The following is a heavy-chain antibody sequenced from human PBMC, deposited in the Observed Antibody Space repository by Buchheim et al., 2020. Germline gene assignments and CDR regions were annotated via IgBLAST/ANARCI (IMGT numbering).Heavy chain of an antibody. CDR1: GDSVSNGNW. CDR2: IDHSAFT. Sequence: QVQLQESGPGLVKPSGTLSLTCAVSGDSVSNGNWWNWVRQPPGKGLEWIGEIDHSAFTKYNPSLKRRVTIALDKPKNQSSPKLTSVTAADTAVYYCARDSGYRSEYWGQGTL. D-gene: IGHD5-18*01. CDR3: ARDSGYRSEY. V-gene: IGHV4-4*02. J-gene: IGHJ4*02.